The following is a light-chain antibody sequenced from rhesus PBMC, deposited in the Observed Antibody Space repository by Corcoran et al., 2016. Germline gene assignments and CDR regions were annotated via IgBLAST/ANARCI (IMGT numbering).Light chain of an antibody. Sequence: DIVLTQTPISLPVTPGEPASISCRSSQSLVHSNGNTNLDWYLQRPGQSPRPLIYKVTNRESGVPDRFIGSGSGTDFTLKICSVEPDDVGDYYCMQSTEDPLSFGGGTEVDIK. CDR3: MQSTEDPLS. V-gene: IGKV2S2*01. J-gene: IGKJ4*01. CDR1: QSLVHSNGNTN. CDR2: KVT.